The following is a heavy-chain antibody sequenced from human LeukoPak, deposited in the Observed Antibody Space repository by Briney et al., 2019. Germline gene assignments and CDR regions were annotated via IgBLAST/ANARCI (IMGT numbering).Heavy chain of an antibody. CDR2: ISSSGSTI. J-gene: IGHJ4*02. CDR1: GFTFSSYE. Sequence: PGGSLRLSCAASGFTFSSYEINWVRQAPGKGLEWGSYISSSGSTIFYADSGKGRFTISRDNAKTSLYLPMNSLRAEDTAVYYCARDHGGDCSGGNCYLTPFDYWGQGTLVTVSS. CDR3: ARDHGGDCSGGNCYLTPFDY. V-gene: IGHV3-48*03. D-gene: IGHD2-15*01.